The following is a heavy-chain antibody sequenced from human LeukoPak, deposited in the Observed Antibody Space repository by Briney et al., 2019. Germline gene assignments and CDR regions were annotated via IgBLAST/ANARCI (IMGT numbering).Heavy chain of an antibody. CDR2: ISSGSTTI. V-gene: IGHV3-48*01. D-gene: IGHD6-13*01. J-gene: IGHJ4*02. CDR1: GFTFSSYR. CDR3: AKDSKAAVKYYFDH. Sequence: PGGSLRLSCAASGFTFSSYRMNWVRQAPGKGLEWVSYISSGSTTIYYADSVKGRFTISRDNAKNSLYLQMNSLRAEDTAVYYCAKDSKAAVKYYFDHWGQGTLVTVSS.